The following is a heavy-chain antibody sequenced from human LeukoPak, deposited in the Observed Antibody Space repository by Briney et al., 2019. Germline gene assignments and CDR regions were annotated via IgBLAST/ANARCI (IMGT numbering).Heavy chain of an antibody. CDR1: GFTFSSYS. CDR3: ARDEGITGTALNY. Sequence: GGSLRLSCAASGFTFSSYSMNWVRQAPGKGLEWVSYISSNSRIIYYADAVKGRFTISRDNAKNSLNLQMNSLRDENTAVYYCARDEGITGTALNYWGQGTLVTVSS. V-gene: IGHV3-48*02. J-gene: IGHJ4*02. D-gene: IGHD1-20*01. CDR2: ISSNSRII.